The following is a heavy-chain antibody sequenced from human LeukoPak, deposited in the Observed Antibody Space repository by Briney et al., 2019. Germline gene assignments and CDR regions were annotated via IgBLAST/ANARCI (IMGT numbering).Heavy chain of an antibody. J-gene: IGHJ4*02. CDR1: GFTFSSYS. CDR2: TSSSSSYI. V-gene: IGHV3-21*01. CDR3: ARDKEGSYYYDSSGYYYDY. Sequence: GGSLRLSCAASGFTFSSYSMNWVRQAPGKGLHWVSSTSSSSSYIYYVDSVKGRFTISRDNAKNSLYLQMNSLRAEDTAVYYCARDKEGSYYYDSSGYYYDYWGQGTLVTVSS. D-gene: IGHD3-22*01.